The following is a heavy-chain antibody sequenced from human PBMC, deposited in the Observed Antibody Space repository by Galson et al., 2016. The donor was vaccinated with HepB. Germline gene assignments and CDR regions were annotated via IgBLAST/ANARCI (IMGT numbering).Heavy chain of an antibody. J-gene: IGHJ4*02. CDR3: ARAIATSY. V-gene: IGHV3-7*05. CDR2: IKQDGSEK. CDR1: GFTFSSFW. D-gene: IGHD5-24*01. Sequence: SLRLSCAASGFTFSSFWMSWVRQAPGKGLEWVANIKQDGSEKSYVDSVKGRFTISRDNAKNSLFLQVNSLRADDTAVYYCARAIATSYWGQGALVTVSS.